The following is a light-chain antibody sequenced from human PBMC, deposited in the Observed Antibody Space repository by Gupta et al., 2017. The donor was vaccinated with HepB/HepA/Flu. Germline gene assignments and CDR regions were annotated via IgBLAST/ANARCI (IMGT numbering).Light chain of an antibody. V-gene: IGLV1-40*01. Sequence: QSVPTQPPSVPGAPGQRVTISCTGSSSNIGAGYDVHWYQQLPGTAPKLLIYGNSNRPSGVPDRFSGSKSGTSASLAITGLQAEDEADYYGQSYDSSLSGSLFGGGTKLTVL. J-gene: IGLJ2*01. CDR1: SSNIGAGYD. CDR2: GNS. CDR3: QSYDSSLSGSL.